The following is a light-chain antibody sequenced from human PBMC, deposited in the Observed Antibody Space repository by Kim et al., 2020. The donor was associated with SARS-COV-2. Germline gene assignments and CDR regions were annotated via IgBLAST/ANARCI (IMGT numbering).Light chain of an antibody. J-gene: IGKJ1*01. V-gene: IGKV1-27*01. CDR2: AAS. CDR1: QGISHF. CDR3: LKYNSAPRA. Sequence: ASIGDTVTITCRASQGISHFLAWYQQKPGTAPQVLVYAASTLQSGVPSRFSGSGSGTDFTLTTNGLQPEDVATYYCLKYNSAPRAFGQGTKVDIK.